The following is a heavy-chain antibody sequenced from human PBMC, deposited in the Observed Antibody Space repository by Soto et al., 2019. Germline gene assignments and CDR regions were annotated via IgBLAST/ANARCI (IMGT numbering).Heavy chain of an antibody. CDR1: GFTFSNYA. D-gene: IGHD1-1*01. CDR3: PKACFGRSSKNPYNFDS. J-gene: IGHJ4*02. Sequence: EVQLLDSGGGLVQPGGSLRLSCAASGFTFSNYAMTWVRQGPGKGLEWVSGISGSGGRTYYADSVKDRFTIARDNSKSTLYLQMNSLRAEAPAVYYCPKACFGRSSKNPYNFDSWGRGTLVT. V-gene: IGHV3-23*01. CDR2: ISGSGGRT.